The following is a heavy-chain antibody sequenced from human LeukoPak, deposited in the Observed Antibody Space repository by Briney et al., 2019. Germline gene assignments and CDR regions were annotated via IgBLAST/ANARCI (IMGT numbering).Heavy chain of an antibody. CDR2: ISGSVINT. J-gene: IGHJ4*02. CDR3: AKAIVYYYDSSGLDY. D-gene: IGHD3-22*01. Sequence: GGSLRLSCAASGFTFSSYAMSWVRQAPGKGLEWVSTISGSVINTYYADSVKGRFTISRDNSKNTLYLQMNSLRAEDTAVYYCAKAIVYYYDSSGLDYWGQGTLVTVSS. CDR1: GFTFSSYA. V-gene: IGHV3-23*01.